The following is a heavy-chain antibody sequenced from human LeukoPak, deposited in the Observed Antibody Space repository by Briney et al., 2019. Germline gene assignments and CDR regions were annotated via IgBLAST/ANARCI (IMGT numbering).Heavy chain of an antibody. CDR3: ARDPYCGGDCSA. V-gene: IGHV4-30-4*01. CDR2: IYYSGST. D-gene: IGHD2-21*02. Sequence: SETLSLTCTVSGGSISSGDYYWSWIRQPPGKGLEWIGYIYYSGSTYYNPSLKSRVTISVDTPKNQFSLKLSSVTAADTAVYYCARDPYCGGDCSAWGQGTLVTVSS. J-gene: IGHJ5*02. CDR1: GGSISSGDYY.